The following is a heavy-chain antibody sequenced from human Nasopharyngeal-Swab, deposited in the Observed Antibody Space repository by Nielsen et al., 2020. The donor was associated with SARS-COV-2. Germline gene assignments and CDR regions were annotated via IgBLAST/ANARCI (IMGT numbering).Heavy chain of an antibody. J-gene: IGHJ4*02. CDR3: VRNEI. V-gene: IGHV3-23*01. CDR2: MSGRGEKT. CDR1: GFTFTSYA. Sequence: GESLKISCAASGFTFTSYAMNWVRHAPGKGLEWVSGMSGRGEKTYYAESVKGRFTISRDISKNTLYLQMNSLRVEDTAVYYCVRNEIWGQGTLVTVS.